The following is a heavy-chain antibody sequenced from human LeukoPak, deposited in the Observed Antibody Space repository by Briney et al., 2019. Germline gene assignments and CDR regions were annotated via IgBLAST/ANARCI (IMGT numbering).Heavy chain of an antibody. CDR1: GSTFNNYA. CDR2: ISGRGDST. V-gene: IGHV3-23*01. D-gene: IGHD6-19*01. CDR3: VKREYSSGSYDMDV. J-gene: IGHJ6*02. Sequence: GGSLRLSCAASGSTFNNYAMSWARQAPGKGLEWVSSISGRGDSTNYADSVKGRFTISRDSSKNTLFLQMNSLRGEDTALYYCVKREYSSGSYDMDVWGQGTTVTVSS.